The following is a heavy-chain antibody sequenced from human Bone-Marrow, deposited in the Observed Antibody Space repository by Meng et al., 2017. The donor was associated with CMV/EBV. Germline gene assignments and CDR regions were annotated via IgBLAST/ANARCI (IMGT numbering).Heavy chain of an antibody. V-gene: IGHV3-21*01. CDR2: ISSSSSYI. D-gene: IGHD6-6*01. J-gene: IGHJ6*02. CDR1: GFTFSSYD. CDR3: AKSSSRDPYYYYGMDV. Sequence: GESLKISCAASGFTFSSYDMHWVRQATGKGLEWVSSISSSSSYIYYTDSVKGRFTISRDNTKKSLYLQMNSLRAEDTAVYYCAKSSSRDPYYYYGMDVWGQGTTVTVSS.